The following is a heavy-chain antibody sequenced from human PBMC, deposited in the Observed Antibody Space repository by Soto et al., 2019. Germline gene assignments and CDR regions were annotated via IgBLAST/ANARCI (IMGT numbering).Heavy chain of an antibody. J-gene: IGHJ4*02. CDR2: IYSGGST. Sequence: GGSLRPSCAASGFTISRNYMSWVRQAPGKGLEWVSVIYSGGSTHYADSVKGRFTISRDNSKKMLYLQMNSLRAEDTAVYYCARARDDYNFLYEPTWGQGTLVTVSS. CDR1: GFTISRNY. D-gene: IGHD4-4*01. CDR3: ARARDDYNFLYEPT. V-gene: IGHV3-53*01.